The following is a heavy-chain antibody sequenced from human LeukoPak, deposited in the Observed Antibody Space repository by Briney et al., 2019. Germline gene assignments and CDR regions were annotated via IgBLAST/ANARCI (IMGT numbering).Heavy chain of an antibody. CDR3: ARALICSSTSCYPSGFDY. CDR2: INHSGST. D-gene: IGHD2-2*01. CDR1: GGSLSGYY. V-gene: IGHV4-34*01. J-gene: IGHJ4*02. Sequence: SETLSLTCAVYGGSLSGYYWSWLRQPPGKGLEWIGEINHSGSTNYNPSLKSRVTISVDTSKNQFSLKLSSVTAADTAVYYCARALICSSTSCYPSGFDYWGQGTLVTVSS.